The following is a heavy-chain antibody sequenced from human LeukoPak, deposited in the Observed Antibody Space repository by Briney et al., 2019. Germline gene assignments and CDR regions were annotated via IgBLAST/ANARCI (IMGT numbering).Heavy chain of an antibody. V-gene: IGHV1-69*01. CDR1: GGTFSSYA. J-gene: IGHJ4*02. Sequence: SVKVSCKASGGTFSSYAISWVRQAPGQGLEWMGGIIPFFGTANYAQKFQGRVTITADESTSTAYMELSSLRSEDTAVYYCARDRTVVTLSGSQTYYFDYWGQGTLVTVSS. D-gene: IGHD1-26*01. CDR3: ARDRTVVTLSGSQTYYFDY. CDR2: IIPFFGTA.